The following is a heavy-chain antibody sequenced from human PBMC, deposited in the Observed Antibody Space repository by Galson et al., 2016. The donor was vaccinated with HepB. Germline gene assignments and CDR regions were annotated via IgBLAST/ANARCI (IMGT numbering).Heavy chain of an antibody. CDR1: GYSFPSYW. Sequence: QSGAEVKKPGESLKISCKGSGYSFPSYWIGWVRQMPGKGLEWMGIIYPGDSDTRYSPSFQGQVTISADKSISTAYLQWSSLKASDTAMYYCARVVTHRLTWLYFDRWGRGTLVTGSS. V-gene: IGHV5-51*01. D-gene: IGHD2-2*01. CDR2: IYPGDSDT. CDR3: ARVVTHRLTWLYFDR. J-gene: IGHJ2*01.